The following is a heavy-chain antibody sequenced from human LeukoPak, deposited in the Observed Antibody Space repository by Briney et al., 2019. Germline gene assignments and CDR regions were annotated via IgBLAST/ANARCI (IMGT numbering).Heavy chain of an antibody. CDR3: AGVRYFDWLGADYFDF. J-gene: IGHJ4*02. CDR2: IYYSGTT. D-gene: IGHD3-9*01. V-gene: IGHV4-31*03. CDR1: GVSIDSGDHY. Sequence: SETLSLTCNVSGVSIDSGDHYWSWIRLHPGTGLEWIGSIYYSGTTYYNPSLKSRLVISKDTSRNHISLALTSVTAADTAVYYCAGVRYFDWLGADYFDFWGQGTLVTVSS.